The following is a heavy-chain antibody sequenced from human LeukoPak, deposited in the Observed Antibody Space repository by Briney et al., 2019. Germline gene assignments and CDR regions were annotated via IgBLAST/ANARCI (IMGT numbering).Heavy chain of an antibody. CDR1: GYIFTGYY. CDR3: ARGVGGYYYVLGF. J-gene: IGHJ4*02. Sequence: GASVKVSCKASGYIFTGYYMHWVRQAPGQGLEWMGWINPNSGGTNYAQKLQGRVTMTTDTSTSTAYMELRSLRSDDTAVYYCARGVGGYYYVLGFWGQGTLVTVSS. V-gene: IGHV1-2*02. CDR2: INPNSGGT. D-gene: IGHD3-22*01.